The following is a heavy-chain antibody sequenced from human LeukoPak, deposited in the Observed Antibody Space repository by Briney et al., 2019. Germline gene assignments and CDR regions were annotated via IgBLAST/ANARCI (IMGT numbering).Heavy chain of an antibody. V-gene: IGHV4-59*01. CDR3: ARVRGGWYDY. J-gene: IGHJ4*02. Sequence: RPSETLSLTCTVSGGSISSYYWSWIRQPPGTGLEWIGYIYYSGSTNYNPSLKSRVTISVDTSKNQFSLKLSSVTAADTAVYYCARVRGGWYDYWGQGTLVTVSS. CDR2: IYYSGST. CDR1: GGSISSYY. D-gene: IGHD6-19*01.